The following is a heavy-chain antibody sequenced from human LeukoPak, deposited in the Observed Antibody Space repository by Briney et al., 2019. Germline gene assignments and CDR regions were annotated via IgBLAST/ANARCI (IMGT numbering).Heavy chain of an antibody. V-gene: IGHV4-59*01. CDR2: IYYSGIT. CDR1: GGSISTYY. D-gene: IGHD2-8*01. J-gene: IGHJ5*02. CDR3: ARGTNMMASLRFDP. Sequence: SETLSLTCTISGGSISTYYRSWIRQPPGKGLEWIGYIYYSGITKYNPSVKSRVTISVDTSKNQFSLKVSSVTAADTAVYYCARGTNMMASLRFDPWGQGTLVTVSS.